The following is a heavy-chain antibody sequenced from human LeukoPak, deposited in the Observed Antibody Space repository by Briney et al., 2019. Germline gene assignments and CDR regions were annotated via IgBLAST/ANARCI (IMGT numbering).Heavy chain of an antibody. CDR3: ARRGSSSTYYYGMDV. V-gene: IGHV1-46*01. CDR2: INPSGGST. Sequence: ASVKVSCKASGYTFTSYYMHWVRQAPGQGLEWMGIINPSGGSTSYAQKFQGRVTMTRDTSTSTVYMELSSLRSEDTAVYYCARRGSSSTYYYGMDVWGQGTTVTVPS. J-gene: IGHJ6*02. CDR1: GYTFTSYY. D-gene: IGHD6-6*01.